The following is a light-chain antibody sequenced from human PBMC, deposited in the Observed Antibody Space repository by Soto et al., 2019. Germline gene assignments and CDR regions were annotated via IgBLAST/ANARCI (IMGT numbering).Light chain of an antibody. CDR2: WAS. Sequence: DIVMTQSPDSLAVSLGERATINCKSRQSVLYSSNNKNYLAWYQQKPGQPPKLLFYWASTRESGVPDRFSGSGSGTDFTLTISSLQAEDVAVYYCQQYYSTPTFGQGTKVEIQ. CDR3: QQYYSTPT. CDR1: QSVLYSSNNKNY. V-gene: IGKV4-1*01. J-gene: IGKJ1*01.